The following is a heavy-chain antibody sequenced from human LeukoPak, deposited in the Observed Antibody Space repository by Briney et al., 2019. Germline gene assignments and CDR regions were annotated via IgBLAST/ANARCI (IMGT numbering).Heavy chain of an antibody. V-gene: IGHV3-23*01. Sequence: GESLRLPCAASGFTFNSLAFTWVHQAPGRELEWVSAINVRGDATFYAESVMGRFTISRDNSNNKLYPQMNSLGAEDTALYYCAKDYRYGSAWGPGTLVVVSS. D-gene: IGHD6-19*01. CDR2: INVRGDAT. CDR1: GFTFNSLA. CDR3: AKDYRYGSA. J-gene: IGHJ4*02.